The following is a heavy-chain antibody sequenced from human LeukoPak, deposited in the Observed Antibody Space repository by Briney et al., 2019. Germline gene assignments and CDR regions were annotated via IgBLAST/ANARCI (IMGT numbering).Heavy chain of an antibody. CDR2: IYHRGST. CDR3: ARLDSGYGKYYFDY. D-gene: IGHD5-12*01. V-gene: IGHV4-59*08. Sequence: SETLSLTCTVSGGSINSYYWSWIRQPPGKGLEWIGYIYHRGSTNYNSSLKSRVSISVDTSKNQLYLKLTSVTAADTAVYYCARLDSGYGKYYFDYWGQGTLVTVSS. CDR1: GGSINSYY. J-gene: IGHJ4*02.